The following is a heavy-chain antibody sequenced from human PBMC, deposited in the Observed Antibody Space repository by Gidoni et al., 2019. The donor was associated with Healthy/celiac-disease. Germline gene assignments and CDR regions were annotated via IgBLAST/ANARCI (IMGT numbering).Heavy chain of an antibody. CDR1: GYTFTSYD. J-gene: IGHJ3*02. CDR3: ARGPDIAAAGEDAFDI. CDR2: MNPNSGNT. Sequence: QVQLVQSGAEVKKPGASVQVSCKASGYTFTSYDINWVRQATGQGLEWMGWMNPNSGNTGYAQKFQGRVTMTRNTSISTAYMELSSLRSEDTAVYYCARGPDIAAAGEDAFDIWGQGTMVTVSS. D-gene: IGHD6-13*01. V-gene: IGHV1-8*01.